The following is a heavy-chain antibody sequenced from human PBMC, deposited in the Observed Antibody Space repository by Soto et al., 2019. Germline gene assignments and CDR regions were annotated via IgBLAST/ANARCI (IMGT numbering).Heavy chain of an antibody. V-gene: IGHV3-30*03. Sequence: QVQLVESGGGVVQPGRSLRLSCAASGFTFSSYGMHWVRRAPGKGLEWLATISDDGNGKYYADSVKGRFTISRDNSKNTLYLQMNSLRAEDTAVYYCAMFGELFVDYYYGMDFWGQGTTVTVSS. CDR1: GFTFSSYG. CDR3: AMFGELFVDYYYGMDF. D-gene: IGHD3-10*02. CDR2: ISDDGNGK. J-gene: IGHJ6*02.